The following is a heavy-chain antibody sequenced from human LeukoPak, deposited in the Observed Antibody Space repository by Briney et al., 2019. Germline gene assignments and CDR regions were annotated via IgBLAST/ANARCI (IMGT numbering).Heavy chain of an antibody. CDR1: GGSFSGYY. J-gene: IGHJ4*02. V-gene: IGHV4-34*01. CDR3: ARAYDFWSGFDY. D-gene: IGHD3-3*01. CDR2: INHSGST. Sequence: SETLSLACAVYGGSFSGYYWSWIRQPPGKGLEWIGEINHSGSTNYNPFLKSRVTISVDTSKNQFSLKLSSVTAADTAVYYCARAYDFWSGFDYWGQGTLVTVSS.